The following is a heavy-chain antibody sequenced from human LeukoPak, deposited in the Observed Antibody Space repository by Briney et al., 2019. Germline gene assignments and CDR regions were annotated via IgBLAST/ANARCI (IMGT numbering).Heavy chain of an antibody. CDR2: ISWNSGSI. D-gene: IGHD3-22*01. V-gene: IGHV3-9*01. CDR3: ARTYYYDSSGYFYFDY. Sequence: GRSLRLSCAASGFTFDDYAMHWVRQAPWKGLEWVSSISWNSGSIGYADSVKGRFTISRDNAKNSLYLQMNSLRAEDTALYYCARTYYYDSSGYFYFDYWGQGTLVTVSS. CDR1: GFTFDDYA. J-gene: IGHJ4*02.